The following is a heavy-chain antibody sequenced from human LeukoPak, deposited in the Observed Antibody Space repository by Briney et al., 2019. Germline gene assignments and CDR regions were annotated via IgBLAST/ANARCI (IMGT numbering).Heavy chain of an antibody. D-gene: IGHD4-23*01. CDR3: AREGATVVTLTEYYFDY. J-gene: IGHJ4*02. CDR2: ISSSGSTI. Sequence: PGGSLKLSCAASGFTFSDYYMSWIRQAPGKGLEWVSYISSSGSTIYYADSVKGRFTISRDNAKNSLYLQMNSLRAEDTAVYYCAREGATVVTLTEYYFDYWGQGTLVTVSS. V-gene: IGHV3-11*01. CDR1: GFTFSDYY.